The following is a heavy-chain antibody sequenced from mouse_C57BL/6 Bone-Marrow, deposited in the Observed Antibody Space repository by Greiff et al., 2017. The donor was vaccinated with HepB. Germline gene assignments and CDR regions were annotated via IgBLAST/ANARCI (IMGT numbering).Heavy chain of an antibody. Sequence: QVQLKQPGAELVRPGSSVKLSCKASGYTFTSYWMDWVKQRPGQGLEWIGNIYPSDSETHYNQKFKDKATITADTSSNTAYLQLSSLTSEDTAVYYCTTSDGYYGGFAYWGQGTLVTVSA. CDR2: IYPSDSET. J-gene: IGHJ3*01. CDR1: GYTFTSYW. CDR3: TTSDGYYGGFAY. V-gene: IGHV1-61*01. D-gene: IGHD2-3*01.